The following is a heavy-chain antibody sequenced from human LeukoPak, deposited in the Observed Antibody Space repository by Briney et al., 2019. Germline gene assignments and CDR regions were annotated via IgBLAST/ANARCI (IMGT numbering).Heavy chain of an antibody. CDR2: INSDGSST. V-gene: IGHV3-74*01. CDR1: GFTFSSYW. J-gene: IGHJ4*02. CDR3: ARENRGIITRPIDN. D-gene: IGHD3-10*01. Sequence: PGGSLRLSCAASGFTFSSYWMHWVRQAPGKGLVWVSRINSDGSSTSYADSVKGRFTMSRDNAKNSLSLQMNSLRAEDTAVYYCARENRGIITRPIDNWGQGTLVTVSS.